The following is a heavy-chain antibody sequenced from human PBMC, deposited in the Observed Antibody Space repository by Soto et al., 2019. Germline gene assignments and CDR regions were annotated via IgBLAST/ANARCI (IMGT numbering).Heavy chain of an antibody. Sequence: QLQLQESGPGLVKPSETLSLTCTVSGGSISSSSYYWGWIRQPPGKGLEWIGSIYYSGSTYYNPSFTSRVTISVDTSKYQITLKLSSVTAADTAVYYCARHRSPAGRIAVRPGEFDYWGQGTLVTVSS. CDR2: IYYSGST. V-gene: IGHV4-39*01. D-gene: IGHD6-6*01. J-gene: IGHJ4*02. CDR3: ARHRSPAGRIAVRPGEFDY. CDR1: GGSISSSSYY.